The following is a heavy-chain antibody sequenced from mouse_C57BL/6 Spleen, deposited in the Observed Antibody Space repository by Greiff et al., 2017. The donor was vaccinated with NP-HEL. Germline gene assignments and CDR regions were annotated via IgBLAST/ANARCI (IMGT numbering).Heavy chain of an antibody. D-gene: IGHD1-1*01. J-gene: IGHJ4*01. CDR2: IDPENGDT. Sequence: VQLQQSGAELVRPGASVKLSCTASGFNIKDDYMHWVKQRPEQGLEWIGWIDPENGDTEYASKFQGKATITADTSSNTAYLQLSSLTSEDTAVYHCTITYGITTVVATRAMDYWGQGTSVTVSS. V-gene: IGHV14-4*01. CDR3: TITYGITTVVATRAMDY. CDR1: GFNIKDDY.